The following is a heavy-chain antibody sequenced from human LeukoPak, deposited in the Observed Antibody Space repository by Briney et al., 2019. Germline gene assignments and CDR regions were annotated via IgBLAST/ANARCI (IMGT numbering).Heavy chain of an antibody. J-gene: IGHJ4*02. D-gene: IGHD6-6*01. CDR3: ARDTPLAALDY. CDR2: INPNSGGT. V-gene: IGHV1-2*02. Sequence: GASVKVSCKASGYTFTGYYMHWVRQAPGQGLEWMGWINPNSGGTNYAQKFQGRVTMTRDMSTSTVYMELSSLRSEDTAVYYCARDTPLAALDYWGQGTLVTVSS. CDR1: GYTFTGYY.